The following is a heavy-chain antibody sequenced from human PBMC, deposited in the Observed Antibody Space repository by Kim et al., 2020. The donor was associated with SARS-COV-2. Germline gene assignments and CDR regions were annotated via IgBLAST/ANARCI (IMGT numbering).Heavy chain of an antibody. J-gene: IGHJ1*01. D-gene: IGHD7-27*01. V-gene: IGHV1-2*02. CDR2: INPNSGHT. CDR3: ARSRTNGDTEYFQH. CDR1: GYTFSDFY. Sequence: ASVKVSCKASGYTFSDFYMHWMRQAPGQGLEWMGWINPNSGHTNYAQKFQGRVTVTRDTSINTAYMELSSLRSDDTAVYYCARSRTNGDTEYFQHWGQGT.